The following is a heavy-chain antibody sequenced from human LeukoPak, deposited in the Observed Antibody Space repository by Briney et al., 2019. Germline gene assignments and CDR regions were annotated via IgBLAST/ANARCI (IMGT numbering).Heavy chain of an antibody. J-gene: IGHJ6*03. D-gene: IGHD3-10*01. Sequence: ASVKVSCKASGYTFTSYDINWVRQATGQGLEWMGWMNPNSGNTGNAQKFQGRVTMTRNTSISTAYMELSSPRSEDTAVYYCARGVTMVRGVLYYYYYMDVWGKGTTVTVSS. CDR2: MNPNSGNT. V-gene: IGHV1-8*01. CDR1: GYTFTSYD. CDR3: ARGVTMVRGVLYYYYYMDV.